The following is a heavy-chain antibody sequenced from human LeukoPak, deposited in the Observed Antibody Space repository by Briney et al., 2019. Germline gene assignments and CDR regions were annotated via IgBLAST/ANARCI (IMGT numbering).Heavy chain of an antibody. CDR1: GGSFSGYY. J-gene: IGHJ5*02. CDR3: ARGRSGYCSSTSCRRNWFDP. D-gene: IGHD2-2*01. V-gene: IGHV4-34*01. CDR2: INHSGST. Sequence: PETLSLTCAVYGGSFSGYYWSWIRQPPGKGLEWIGEINHSGSTNYNPSLKSRVTISVDTSKNQFSLKLSSVTAADTAVYYCARGRSGYCSSTSCRRNWFDPWGQGTLVTVSS.